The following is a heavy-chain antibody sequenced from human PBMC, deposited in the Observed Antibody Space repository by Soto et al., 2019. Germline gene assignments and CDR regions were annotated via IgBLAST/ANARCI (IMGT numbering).Heavy chain of an antibody. CDR2: IAYRGET. CDR3: TRDFGRSAIGP. CDR1: GGSIISADSY. V-gene: IGHV4-31*11. D-gene: IGHD1-26*01. J-gene: IGHJ5*02. Sequence: KPSETLSLTCAVSGGSIISADSYWFWIRKHPGKGLEWIGYIAYRGETYYNPSLRSRVNISADTSENKFSLTLKSVTAAATAVYFCTRDFGRSAIGPWGQGTSVTSPQ.